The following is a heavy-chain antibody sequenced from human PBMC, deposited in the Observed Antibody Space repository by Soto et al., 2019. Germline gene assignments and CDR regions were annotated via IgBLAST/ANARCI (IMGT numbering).Heavy chain of an antibody. J-gene: IGHJ4*02. CDR1: GFSLYTSGVG. D-gene: IGHD2-15*01. CDR2: IYWDDDK. V-gene: IGHV2-5*02. Sequence: QITLKESGPTLVKPTQTLTLTCTFSGFSLYTSGVGVGWIRQPPGKALEWLALIYWDDDKRYSPSLKSRVTVTKDTSKTQVVLTMTNMDPVDTATYYCTHRANGGHFDYWGQGTLVTVSS. CDR3: THRANGGHFDY.